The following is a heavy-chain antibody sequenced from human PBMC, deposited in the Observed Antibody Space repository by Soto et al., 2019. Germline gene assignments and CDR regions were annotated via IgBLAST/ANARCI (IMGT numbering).Heavy chain of an antibody. J-gene: IGHJ6*02. CDR2: IGSADDP. D-gene: IGHD2-15*01. Sequence: GGSLRLSCAASGFSFSTYDMHWVRQVSGKGLEWVSAIGSADDPYYLGSVKGRFTISRENAKNSLYLQMNSLRAGDTAVYYCARAYSGRLPRRADYYYAMDVWGLGTTVTVSS. CDR1: GFSFSTYD. CDR3: ARAYSGRLPRRADYYYAMDV. V-gene: IGHV3-13*05.